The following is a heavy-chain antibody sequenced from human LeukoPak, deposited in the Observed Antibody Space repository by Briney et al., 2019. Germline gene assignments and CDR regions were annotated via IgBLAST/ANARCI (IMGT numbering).Heavy chain of an antibody. V-gene: IGHV3-30*02. CDR2: IRYDESNK. CDR3: VRDGPPHSYGYDWFDP. J-gene: IGHJ5*02. CDR1: GFTLSSYG. Sequence: AGGSLRLSCAASGFTLSSYGMHWVRQAPGKGLEWVTFIRYDESNKYYADSVKGRFTISRDNSKNTLYLQMNSLRAEDTAVYYCVRDGPPHSYGYDWFDPWGQGTLVTVSS. D-gene: IGHD5-18*01.